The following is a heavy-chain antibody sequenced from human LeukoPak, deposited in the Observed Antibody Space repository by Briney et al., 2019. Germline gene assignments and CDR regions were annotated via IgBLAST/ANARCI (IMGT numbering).Heavy chain of an antibody. CDR2: IYHSGSA. J-gene: IGHJ3*02. Sequence: SETLSLTCSVSRYSISSGYYWAWIRQPPGKGLEWIGSIYHSGSAYYNASLKSRVTISVDTSKNQFSLKLSSVTAADTAVYYCARDHVYCSGGSCYRRDAFDIWGQGTMVTVSS. V-gene: IGHV4-38-2*02. D-gene: IGHD2-15*01. CDR1: RYSISSGYY. CDR3: ARDHVYCSGGSCYRRDAFDI.